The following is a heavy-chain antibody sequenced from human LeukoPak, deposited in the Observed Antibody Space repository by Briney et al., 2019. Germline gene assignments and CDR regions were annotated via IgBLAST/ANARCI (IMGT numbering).Heavy chain of an antibody. J-gene: IGHJ4*02. CDR3: ARDREDYDILTGYYGY. D-gene: IGHD3-9*01. CDR2: INPNSGGT. CDR1: GYTFTGYY. V-gene: IGHV1-2*02. Sequence: ASVKVSCKASGYTFTGYYMHWVRQAPGQGLEWMGWINPNSGGTNYAQKFQGRVTMTRDTSISTAYMELSRLRSDDTAVYYCARDREDYDILTGYYGYWGQGTLVTVSS.